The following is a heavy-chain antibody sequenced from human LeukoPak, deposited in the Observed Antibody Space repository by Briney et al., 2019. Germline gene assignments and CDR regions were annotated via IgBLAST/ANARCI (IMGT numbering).Heavy chain of an antibody. Sequence: PGGSLRLSCAASGFTFDDFAMLWVRQAPGKGLVWVSRISGDGTIKTYADFVRGRFIVSRDNTKNILYLQMNSLKAEDTATYFCSRSQFDYWGQGVLVTVSS. CDR2: ISGDGTIK. CDR1: GFTFDDFA. V-gene: IGHV3-74*03. CDR3: SRSQFDY. J-gene: IGHJ4*02.